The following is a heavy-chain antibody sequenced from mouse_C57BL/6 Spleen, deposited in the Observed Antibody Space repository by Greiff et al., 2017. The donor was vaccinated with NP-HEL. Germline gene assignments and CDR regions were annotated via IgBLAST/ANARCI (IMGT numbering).Heavy chain of an antibody. CDR3: ARRPMIRGYYFDD. J-gene: IGHJ2*01. D-gene: IGHD2-4*01. CDR1: GFTFSSYT. CDR2: ISGGGGNT. Sequence: EVMLVESGGGLVKPGGSLKLSCAASGFTFSSYTMSWVRQTPEKRLEWVATISGGGGNTYYPDSVKGRFTISRDNAKNTLYLQMRSLRSEDTALYYCARRPMIRGYYFDDWGQGTTLTVSS. V-gene: IGHV5-9*01.